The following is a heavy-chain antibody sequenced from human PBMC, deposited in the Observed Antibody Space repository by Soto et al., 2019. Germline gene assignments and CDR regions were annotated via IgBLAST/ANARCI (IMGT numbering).Heavy chain of an antibody. CDR2: IIPIFGTA. D-gene: IGHD2-15*01. CDR1: GGTFSSYA. V-gene: IGHV1-69*13. Sequence: SVKVSCKASGGTFSSYAISWVRQAPGQGLEWMGGIIPIFGTANYAQKFQGRVTITADESTSTAYMELSSLRSEDTAVYYCARYCSGGSCYYYYYYGMDVWGQGTAVTVSS. J-gene: IGHJ6*02. CDR3: ARYCSGGSCYYYYYYGMDV.